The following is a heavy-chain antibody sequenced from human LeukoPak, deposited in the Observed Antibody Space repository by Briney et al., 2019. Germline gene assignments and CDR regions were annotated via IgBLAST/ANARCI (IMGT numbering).Heavy chain of an antibody. CDR2: IWYDGSNK. J-gene: IGHJ4*02. CDR3: ARDTIAATNIEY. D-gene: IGHD6-13*01. CDR1: GFTFSTYG. Sequence: PGGSLRLSCAASGFTFSTYGMHWVRQAPGKGLEWVAVIWYDGSNKYYVDSVKGRFTISRDNSKNTLYLQMNSLRAKDTAVYYCARDTIAATNIEYWGQGTLVTVSS. V-gene: IGHV3-33*01.